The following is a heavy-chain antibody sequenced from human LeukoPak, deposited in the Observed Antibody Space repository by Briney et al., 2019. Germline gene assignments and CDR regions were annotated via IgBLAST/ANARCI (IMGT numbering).Heavy chain of an antibody. V-gene: IGHV4-59*11. J-gene: IGHJ4*02. CDR3: ARLQGDSTAIFDY. CDR1: GGSISGHY. D-gene: IGHD2-21*01. CDR2: VYYSGET. Sequence: SETLSLTCTVSGGSISGHYWSWIRQPPAKGLEWVGYVYYSGETNYNPSLKSRVTMSVDTSKNQFSLKPTSVTAADTAVYCCARLQGDSTAIFDYWGQGILVSVSS.